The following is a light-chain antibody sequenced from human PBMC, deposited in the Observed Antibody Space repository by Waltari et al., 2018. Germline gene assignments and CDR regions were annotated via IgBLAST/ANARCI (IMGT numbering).Light chain of an antibody. CDR1: QDISNY. J-gene: IGKJ2*01. Sequence: DIQMTQSPSSLSASVGDRVTITCQASQDISNYLNWYQQKPGKAPKLLIYDASNLETGFPSRFSGSGSGTDFIFTISSLQPEDIATYYCQQYDNLPYTFGQGTKLEIK. V-gene: IGKV1-33*01. CDR3: QQYDNLPYT. CDR2: DAS.